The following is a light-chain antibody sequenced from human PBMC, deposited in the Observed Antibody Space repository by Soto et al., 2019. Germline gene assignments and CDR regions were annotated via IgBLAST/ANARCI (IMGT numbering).Light chain of an antibody. CDR2: DAS. Sequence: EIVLTQSPATLSLSPGERATLSCRASQSVSSYLAWYQQKPGQAPRLLIYDASNRATGIPARFSGSGSGTDFNLTISSLEPDDFAVYYCQQRSNWPSWTFGQGTKVEIK. V-gene: IGKV3-11*01. CDR1: QSVSSY. J-gene: IGKJ1*01. CDR3: QQRSNWPSWT.